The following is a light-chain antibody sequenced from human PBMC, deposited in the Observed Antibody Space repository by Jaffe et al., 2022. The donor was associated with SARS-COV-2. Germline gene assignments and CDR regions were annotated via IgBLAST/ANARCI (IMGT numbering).Light chain of an antibody. CDR2: GAS. CDR3: QQSYSTPIT. CDR1: QSISNY. Sequence: DIQMTQSPSSLSASVGDGVTITCRASQSISNYLNWYQQKPGRAPKFLIYGASSLQSGVPSRFSGSGSGTDFTLTITNLQPEDFATYYCQQSYSTPITFGQGTRLEIK. J-gene: IGKJ5*01. V-gene: IGKV1-39*01.